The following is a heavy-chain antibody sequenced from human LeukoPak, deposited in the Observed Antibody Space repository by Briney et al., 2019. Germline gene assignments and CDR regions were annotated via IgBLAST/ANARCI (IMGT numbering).Heavy chain of an antibody. D-gene: IGHD1-26*01. J-gene: IGHJ5*02. CDR2: IYYSRST. V-gene: IGHV4-39*07. CDR1: GGSISSSGYY. Sequence: SETLSLTCTVSGGSISSSGYYWGWIRQPPGKGLEWIGSIYYSRSTYYNPSLKSQVTISEDTSKNQFSLKLSSVTAADTAVYYCARDTPDKDSGSYYGSLNWFDPWGQGTLVTVSS. CDR3: ARDTPDKDSGSYYGSLNWFDP.